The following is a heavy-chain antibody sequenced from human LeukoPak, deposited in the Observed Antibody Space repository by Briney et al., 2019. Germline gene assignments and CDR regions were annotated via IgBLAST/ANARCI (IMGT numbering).Heavy chain of an antibody. D-gene: IGHD3-10*01. V-gene: IGHV4-59*12. Sequence: PSETLSLTCTVSGGSISSYYWSWIRQPPGKGLEWIGYIYYSGSTNYNPSLKSRVTISVDTSKNQFSLKLSSVTAADTAVYYCARDRENSGRYYYYYMDVWGKGTTVTISS. CDR3: ARDRENSGRYYYYYMDV. CDR2: IYYSGST. CDR1: GGSISSYY. J-gene: IGHJ6*03.